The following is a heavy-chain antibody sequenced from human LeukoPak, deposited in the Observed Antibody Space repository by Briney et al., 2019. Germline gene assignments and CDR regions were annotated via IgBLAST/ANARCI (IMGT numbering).Heavy chain of an antibody. J-gene: IGHJ5*02. V-gene: IGHV3-7*04. CDR2: IKEDGSKE. CDR1: GFTFSSYS. Sequence: PGGSLRLSCAASGFTFSSYSMNWVRQAPGKGLEWVAHIKEDGSKESYVDSVKGRFTISRDNAKNSVYLQMNSLRAEDTAVYYCARVVTWFDPWGQGSLVTVSS. CDR3: ARVVTWFDP.